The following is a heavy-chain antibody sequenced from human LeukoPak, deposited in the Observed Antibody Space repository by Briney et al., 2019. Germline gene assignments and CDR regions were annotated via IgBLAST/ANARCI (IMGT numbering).Heavy chain of an antibody. Sequence: GGSLRLSCAASGFTFSESFMSWVRQAPGKGVEWVGRSRNKADSYTAEYAASVKGRFTISRDESKNSLYLQISSLETEDAAVYYCATSSWYRLAYWGQGSLVTVSS. V-gene: IGHV3-72*01. CDR2: SRNKADSYTA. CDR3: ATSSWYRLAY. J-gene: IGHJ4*02. D-gene: IGHD6-13*01. CDR1: GFTFSESF.